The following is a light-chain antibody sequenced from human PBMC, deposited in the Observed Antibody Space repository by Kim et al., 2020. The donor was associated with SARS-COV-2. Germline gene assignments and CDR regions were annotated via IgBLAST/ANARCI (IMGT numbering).Light chain of an antibody. CDR3: QQYGIAPPYT. V-gene: IGKV3-20*01. J-gene: IGKJ2*01. Sequence: SPGEQAALSFRTSRSVCSHCLAWYQQKPGQAPRLLIYSVSNRATGIPDRFSGSGSGTDFTLTISRLEPEDFAVYYCQQYGIAPPYTFGQGTKLEI. CDR2: SVS. CDR1: RSVCSHC.